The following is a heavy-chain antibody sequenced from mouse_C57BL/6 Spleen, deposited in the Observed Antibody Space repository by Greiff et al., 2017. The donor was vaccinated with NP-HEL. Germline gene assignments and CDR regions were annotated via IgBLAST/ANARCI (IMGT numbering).Heavy chain of an antibody. V-gene: IGHV1-82*01. J-gene: IGHJ2*01. D-gene: IGHD1-1*01. CDR3: ATDYYGSSYLDY. Sequence: VQLQQSGPELVKPGASVKISCKASGYAFSSSWMNWVKQRPGQGLEWIGRIYPGDGDTNYNGKFKGKATLTADKSSSTAYMQLSSLTSEDSAVYFCATDYYGSSYLDYWGQGTTLTVSS. CDR1: GYAFSSSW. CDR2: IYPGDGDT.